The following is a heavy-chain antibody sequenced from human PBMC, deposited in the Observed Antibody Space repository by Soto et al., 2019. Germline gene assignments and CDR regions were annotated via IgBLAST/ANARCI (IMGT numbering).Heavy chain of an antibody. CDR2: INPNNGGT. J-gene: IGHJ4*02. D-gene: IGHD1-26*01. CDR1: GYTFTGYY. CDR3: ARDLPIVGTTTWDY. V-gene: IGHV1-2*02. Sequence: QVQLVQSGAEVKKSVASVMVSCKASGYTFTGYYIHWVRHTPGQGLEWMGWINPNNGGTNYVQKFQGRVTMTRDTSISTAYMELRRLTSDDTAVYYCARDLPIVGTTTWDYWGQGTLVTVSS.